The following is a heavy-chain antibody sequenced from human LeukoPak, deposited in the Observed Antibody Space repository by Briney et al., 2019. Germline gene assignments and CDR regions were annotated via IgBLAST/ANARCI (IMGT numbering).Heavy chain of an antibody. J-gene: IGHJ4*02. D-gene: IGHD6-19*01. CDR2: ISSSSSYI. CDR3: AREVADSYSSGWYD. V-gene: IGHV3-21*01. CDR1: GFTLSSYS. Sequence: GGSLRLSCAASGFTLSSYSMHWVRQAPGKGLEWVSSISSSSSYIYYADSVKGRFTISRDNAKNSLYLQMNSLRAEDTAVYYCAREVADSYSSGWYDWGQGTLVTVSS.